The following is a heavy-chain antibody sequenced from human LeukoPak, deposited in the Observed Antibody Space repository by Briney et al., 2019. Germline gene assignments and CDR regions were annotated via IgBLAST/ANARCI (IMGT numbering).Heavy chain of an antibody. J-gene: IGHJ4*02. CDR1: GFTFSSYG. CDR3: AKDGKYGSGSLDY. Sequence: PGGSLRFSCAASGFTFSSYGMHWVRQAPGKGLEWVAFIRYDGSNKYYADSVKGRFTISRDNSKNTLYLQMNSLRAEDTAVYYCAKDGKYGSGSLDYWGQGTLVTVSS. CDR2: IRYDGSNK. V-gene: IGHV3-30*02. D-gene: IGHD3-10*01.